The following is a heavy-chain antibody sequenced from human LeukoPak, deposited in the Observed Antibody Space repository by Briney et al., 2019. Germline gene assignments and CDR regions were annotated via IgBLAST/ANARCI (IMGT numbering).Heavy chain of an antibody. CDR3: AVKVIAAAGADAFGI. J-gene: IGHJ3*02. D-gene: IGHD6-13*01. CDR2: IYTSGST. V-gene: IGHV4-4*07. Sequence: SETLSLTCTVSGGSISSYYWSWIRRPAGKGLEWIGRIYTSGSTNYNPSLKSRVTMSVDTSKNQFSLKLSSVTAADTAVYYCAVKVIAAAGADAFGIWGQGTMVTVSS. CDR1: GGSISSYY.